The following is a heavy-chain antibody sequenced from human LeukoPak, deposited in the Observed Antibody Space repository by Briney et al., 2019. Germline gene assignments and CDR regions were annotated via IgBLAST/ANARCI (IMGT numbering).Heavy chain of an antibody. D-gene: IGHD5-12*01. Sequence: GGSLRLSCAASGFTFSSYGMHWVRQAPGKGLEWVAVISYDGSNKYYADSVKGRFTIYRDNSKNTLYLQMNSLRAEDTAVYYCAKDRRWLRCFDYWGQGTLVTVSS. J-gene: IGHJ4*02. CDR2: ISYDGSNK. CDR1: GFTFSSYG. CDR3: AKDRRWLRCFDY. V-gene: IGHV3-30*18.